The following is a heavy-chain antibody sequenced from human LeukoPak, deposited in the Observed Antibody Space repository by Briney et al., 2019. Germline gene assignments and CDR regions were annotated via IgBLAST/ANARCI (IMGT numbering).Heavy chain of an antibody. CDR2: IYYSGST. CDR3: ARATYYYDSSGYYSNPYFDY. Sequence: SETLSLTCTVSGGSISSGGYYWSWIRQPPGKGLEWIGYIYYSGSTNYNPSLKSRVTISVDTSKNQFSLKLSSVTAADTAVYYCARATYYYDSSGYYSNPYFDYWGQGTLVTVSS. D-gene: IGHD3-22*01. V-gene: IGHV4-61*08. J-gene: IGHJ4*02. CDR1: GGSISSGGYY.